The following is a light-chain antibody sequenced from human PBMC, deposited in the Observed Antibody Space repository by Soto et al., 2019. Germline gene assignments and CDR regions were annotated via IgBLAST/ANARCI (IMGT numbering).Light chain of an antibody. Sequence: EIVLTQSPATLSLSPGERATLSCRASQSVSSYLAWYQPKPGQAPRLLIYDASNRATGIPARFSGSGSGTDFTLTISSLEPEDFAVYYCQQHSNWPPMYTFGQGTKLEIK. V-gene: IGKV3-11*01. CDR1: QSVSSY. CDR3: QQHSNWPPMYT. J-gene: IGKJ2*01. CDR2: DAS.